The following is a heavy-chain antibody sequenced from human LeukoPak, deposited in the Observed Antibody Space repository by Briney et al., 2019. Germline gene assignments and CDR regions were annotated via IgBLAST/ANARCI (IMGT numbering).Heavy chain of an antibody. J-gene: IGHJ4*02. CDR3: AREPASIAVAGPIIDY. CDR1: GGSFSGYY. Sequence: PETLSLTCAVYGGSFSGYYWSWIRQPPGKGLEWIGEINHSGSTNYNPSLKSRVTISVDTSKNQFSLKLSSVTAADTAVYYCAREPASIAVAGPIIDYWGQGTLVTVSS. CDR2: INHSGST. D-gene: IGHD6-19*01. V-gene: IGHV4-34*01.